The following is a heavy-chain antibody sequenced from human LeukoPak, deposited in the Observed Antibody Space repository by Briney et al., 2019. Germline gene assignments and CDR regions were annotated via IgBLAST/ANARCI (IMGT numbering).Heavy chain of an antibody. CDR2: IKQDGSGK. Sequence: GGSLRLSCAASGFTFSIYWMSWVRQAPGKGLEWVANIKQDGSGKYYVDSVKGRFTISRDNAKNSLYLQMNSLRAEDTAVYYCARGRGSYFDFWGQGTLVTVSS. CDR3: ARGRGSYFDF. V-gene: IGHV3-7*01. J-gene: IGHJ4*02. D-gene: IGHD3-10*01. CDR1: GFTFSIYW.